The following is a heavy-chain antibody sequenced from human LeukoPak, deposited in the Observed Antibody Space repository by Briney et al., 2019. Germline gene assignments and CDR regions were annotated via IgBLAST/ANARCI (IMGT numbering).Heavy chain of an antibody. Sequence: PSETLSLTCTVSGGSISSYYWSWIRQPPGKGLEWIGYIYYSGSTNYNPSLKGRVTISVDTSKNQFSLKLSSVTAADTAVYYCTRSTNLEAFDIWGQGTMVTVSS. CDR2: IYYSGST. J-gene: IGHJ3*02. D-gene: IGHD2-8*01. CDR1: GGSISSYY. CDR3: TRSTNLEAFDI. V-gene: IGHV4-59*01.